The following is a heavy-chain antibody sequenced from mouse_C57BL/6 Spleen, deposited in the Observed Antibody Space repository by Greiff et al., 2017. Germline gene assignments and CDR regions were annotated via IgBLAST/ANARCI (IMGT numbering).Heavy chain of an antibody. CDR2: IHPNSGST. J-gene: IGHJ4*01. V-gene: IGHV1-64*01. Sequence: VQLKQPGAELVKPGASVKLSCKASGYTFTSYWMHWVKQRPGQGLEWIGMIHPNSGSTNYNEKFKSKATLTVDKSSSTAYMQLSSLTSEDSAVYYCARSVYYGSSYYYAMDYWGQGTSVTVSS. D-gene: IGHD1-1*01. CDR1: GYTFTSYW. CDR3: ARSVYYGSSYYYAMDY.